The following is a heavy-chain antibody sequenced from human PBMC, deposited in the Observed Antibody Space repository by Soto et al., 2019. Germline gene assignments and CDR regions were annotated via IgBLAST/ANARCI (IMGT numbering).Heavy chain of an antibody. D-gene: IGHD5-12*01. CDR1: GGSISSYY. J-gene: IGHJ4*02. V-gene: IGHV4-59*01. CDR3: ARDSKRGYSGYDKLDY. Sequence: PSETLSLTCTVSGGSISSYYWSWIRQPPGKGLEWIGYIYYSGSTNSNPSLKSRVTISVDTSKNQFSLKLSSVTAADTAVYYCARDSKRGYSGYDKLDYWGQGTLVTAPQ. CDR2: IYYSGST.